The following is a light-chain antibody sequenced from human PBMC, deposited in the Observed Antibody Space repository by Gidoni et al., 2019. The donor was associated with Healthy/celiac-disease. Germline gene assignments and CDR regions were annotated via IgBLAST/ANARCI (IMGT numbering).Light chain of an antibody. J-gene: IGKJ1*01. CDR2: DAS. V-gene: IGKV3-11*01. CDR1: QSVSSY. CDR3: QQRSNWPPWT. Sequence: IVLTQSPATLSLSPGERATLSCRASQSVSSYLAWYQQKPGQAPRLLIYDASTRATGIPARFCGSGSGTDFTLTISSLEPEDFAVYYCQQRSNWPPWTFGQGTKVEIK.